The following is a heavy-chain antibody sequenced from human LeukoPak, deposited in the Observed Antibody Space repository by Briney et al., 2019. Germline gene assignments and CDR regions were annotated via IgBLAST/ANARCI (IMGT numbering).Heavy chain of an antibody. D-gene: IGHD5-12*01. J-gene: IGHJ4*02. CDR2: IIPILGTA. Sequence: SVKVSCKASGGTFSSYAISWVRQAPGQGLEWMGGIIPILGTANYAQKFQGRVTITTDESTSTAYMELSSLRSEDTAVYYCARGLSDIVATIYYFDYWGQGTLVTVSS. CDR1: GGTFSSYA. CDR3: ARGLSDIVATIYYFDY. V-gene: IGHV1-69*05.